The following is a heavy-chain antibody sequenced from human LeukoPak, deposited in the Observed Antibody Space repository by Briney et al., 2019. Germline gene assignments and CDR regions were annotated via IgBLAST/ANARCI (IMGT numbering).Heavy chain of an antibody. CDR2: IYSGGST. Sequence: GGSLRLSCAASGFTVSSNYMSWVRQAPGKGLEWVSVIYSGGSTYYADSVKGRFTISRDNSKNTLYLQMNSLRAEDTAVYYCAKDQKPAAIAYYFDYWGQGTLVTVSS. CDR1: GFTVSSNY. V-gene: IGHV3-53*01. D-gene: IGHD2-2*01. CDR3: AKDQKPAAIAYYFDY. J-gene: IGHJ4*02.